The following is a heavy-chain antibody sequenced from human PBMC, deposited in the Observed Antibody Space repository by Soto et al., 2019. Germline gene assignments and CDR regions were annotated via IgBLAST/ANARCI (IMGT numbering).Heavy chain of an antibody. CDR2: IIPIFGTA. D-gene: IGHD2-15*01. CDR3: ARDGVTRGYCSGGSCYAQTPQDYYYGMDV. J-gene: IGHJ6*02. Sequence: SVKVSCKASGGTFSSYAISWVRQAPGQGLEWMGGIIPIFGTANYAQKFQGRVTITADESTSTAYMELSSLRSEDTAVYYCARDGVTRGYCSGGSCYAQTPQDYYYGMDVWGQGTTVTVSS. V-gene: IGHV1-69*13. CDR1: GGTFSSYA.